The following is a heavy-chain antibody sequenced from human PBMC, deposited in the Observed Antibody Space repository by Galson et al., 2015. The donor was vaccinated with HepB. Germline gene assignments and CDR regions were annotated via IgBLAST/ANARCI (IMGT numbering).Heavy chain of an antibody. CDR3: ARDQGSSGSGWYSDYFDY. CDR2: ISAYNGNT. D-gene: IGHD6-19*01. J-gene: IGHJ4*02. V-gene: IGHV1-18*01. Sequence: SVKVSCKASGYTFTSYGISWVRQAPGQGLEWMGWISAYNGNTNYAQKLQGRVTMTTDTSTSTAYMELRSLRSDDTAVYYCARDQGSSGSGWYSDYFDYWGQGTLVTVSS. CDR1: GYTFTSYG.